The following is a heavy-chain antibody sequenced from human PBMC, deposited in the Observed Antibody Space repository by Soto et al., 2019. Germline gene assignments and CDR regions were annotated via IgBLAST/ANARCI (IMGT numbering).Heavy chain of an antibody. J-gene: IGHJ4*02. D-gene: IGHD1-1*01. V-gene: IGHV1-8*01. Sequence: QVQLVQSGAEVKKPGASVKVSCKASGYTFSDHDINWVRQASGQGPEWLGWMNPNSGDTGYAQNFQGRVTMTRDTSKRTAYMERRSLRSEDTTVYYCARVGGNWNDDYFDYWGQGTLVTVSS. CDR1: GYTFSDHD. CDR2: MNPNSGDT. CDR3: ARVGGNWNDDYFDY.